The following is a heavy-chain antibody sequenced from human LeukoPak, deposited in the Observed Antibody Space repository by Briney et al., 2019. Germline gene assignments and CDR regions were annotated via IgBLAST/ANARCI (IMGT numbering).Heavy chain of an antibody. Sequence: GGSLRLSCAASGFTFTNNFMSWVRQVPGKGLEWVANIKQDGSETTYADSVRGRFTIFRDNAKDSVYLQMNSLRAEDSAAYYCVREGFYFFDFWGQGTLVTVSS. V-gene: IGHV3-7*01. CDR3: VREGFYFFDF. CDR1: GFTFTNNF. J-gene: IGHJ4*01. CDR2: IKQDGSET.